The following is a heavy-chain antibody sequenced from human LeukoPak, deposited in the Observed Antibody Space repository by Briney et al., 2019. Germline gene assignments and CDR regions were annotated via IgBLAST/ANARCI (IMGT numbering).Heavy chain of an antibody. D-gene: IGHD6-19*01. V-gene: IGHV1-46*01. J-gene: IGHJ4*02. CDR2: INPSGGST. CDR3: ASAVAGMGDYFDY. CDR1: GYTFTSYY. Sequence: ASVKVSCKASGYTFTSYYMHWVRQAPGHGLEWMGIINPSGGSTSYAQKFQGRVTMTRDTSTSTVYMELSSLRSEDTAVYYCASAVAGMGDYFDYWGQGTLVTVSS.